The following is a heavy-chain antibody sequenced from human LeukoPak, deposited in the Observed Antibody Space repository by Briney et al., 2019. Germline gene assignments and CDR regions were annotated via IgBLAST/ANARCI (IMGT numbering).Heavy chain of an antibody. J-gene: IGHJ4*02. D-gene: IGHD5-12*01. CDR3: ASHRDIVANFDY. CDR1: GGSISSGSYY. CDR2: IYYSGST. Sequence: SQTLSLTCTVSGGSISSGSYYWTWIRQPPGKGLEWIGYIYYSGSTNYNPSLKSRVTISVDTSKNQFSLKLSSVTAADTAVYYCASHRDIVANFDYWGQGTLVTVSS. V-gene: IGHV4-61*01.